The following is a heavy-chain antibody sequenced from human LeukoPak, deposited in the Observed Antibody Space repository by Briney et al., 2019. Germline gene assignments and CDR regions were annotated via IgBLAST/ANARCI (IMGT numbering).Heavy chain of an antibody. V-gene: IGHV4-61*08. CDR3: ASLRVPGDFDY. CDR2: IYYSGST. CDR1: GGSISSGGYY. J-gene: IGHJ4*02. Sequence: SQTLSLTCAVSGGSISSGGYYWSWIRQPPGKGLEWIGYIYYSGSTNYNPSLKSRVTISVDTSKKQFSLKLSSVTAADTAVYYCASLRVPGDFDYWGQGTLVTVSS.